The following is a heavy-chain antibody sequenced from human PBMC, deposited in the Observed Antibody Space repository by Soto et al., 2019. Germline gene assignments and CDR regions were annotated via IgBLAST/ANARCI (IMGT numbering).Heavy chain of an antibody. J-gene: IGHJ6*02. V-gene: IGHV1-69*13. CDR3: ARQNGGNSPYGMDV. CDR2: IIPIFGTA. Sequence: GASVKVSGKASGGTFSSYAISWVRQAPGRGLEWMGGIIPIFGTANYAQKFQGRVTITADESTSTAYMELSSLRSEDTAVYYCARQNGGNSPYGMDVWGQGTTVTVSS. D-gene: IGHD2-21*02. CDR1: GGTFSSYA.